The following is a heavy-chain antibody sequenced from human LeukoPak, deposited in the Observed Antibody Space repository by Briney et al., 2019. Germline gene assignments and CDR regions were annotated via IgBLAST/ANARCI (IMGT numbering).Heavy chain of an antibody. CDR2: INANSGGT. V-gene: IGHV1-2*02. Sequence: ASVKVSCKASGHTFTGYYMHWVRQAPGQGLEWMGWINANSGGTNYAQKFQGRVTMTRDTSISTAYMELSRLRSDDTAVYYCARDNYYDSSGPTLGYWGQGTLVTVSS. J-gene: IGHJ4*02. CDR3: ARDNYYDSSGPTLGY. CDR1: GHTFTGYY. D-gene: IGHD3-22*01.